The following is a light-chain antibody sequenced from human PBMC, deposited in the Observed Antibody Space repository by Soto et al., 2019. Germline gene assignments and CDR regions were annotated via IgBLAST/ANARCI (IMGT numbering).Light chain of an antibody. J-gene: IGLJ2*01. CDR3: SSYTSSSTPVV. CDR2: DVS. V-gene: IGLV2-14*01. CDR1: SSDVGGYNY. Sequence: QSALTQPASVSGSPGQSITISCTGTSSDVGGYNYVSWYQQHPGKAPTLMIYDVSNRPSGVSNRFSGSKSGNTASLTISGLQAEDEADYYCSSYTSSSTPVVFCGVTKVTVL.